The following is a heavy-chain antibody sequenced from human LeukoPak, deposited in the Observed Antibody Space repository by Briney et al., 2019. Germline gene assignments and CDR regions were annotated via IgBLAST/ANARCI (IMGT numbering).Heavy chain of an antibody. Sequence: ASVKVSCKASGYTFTSYDINWVRQATGQGLEWMGWMNPNSGNTGYAQKFQGRVTMTRNTSISTAYMELSSLRSEDTAVYYCARGRASSWYSSIYYYYGMDVWGQGTTVTVSS. CDR3: ARGRASSWYSSIYYYYGMDV. CDR1: GYTFTSYD. D-gene: IGHD6-13*01. V-gene: IGHV1-8*01. CDR2: MNPNSGNT. J-gene: IGHJ6*02.